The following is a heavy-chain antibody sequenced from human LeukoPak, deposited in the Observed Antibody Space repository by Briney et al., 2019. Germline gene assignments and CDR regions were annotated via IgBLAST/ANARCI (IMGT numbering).Heavy chain of an antibody. V-gene: IGHV4-34*01. CDR1: GGSFSGYY. CDR2: INHSGST. J-gene: IGHJ5*02. CDR3: ARRASWFQH. Sequence: PSETLSLTCAVYGGSFSGYYWSWIRQPPGKGLEWIGEINHSGSTNYNPSLKSRVTISVDTSKNQFSLKLSSVTAADTAVYYCARRASWFQHWGQGTLVTVSS. D-gene: IGHD1-26*01.